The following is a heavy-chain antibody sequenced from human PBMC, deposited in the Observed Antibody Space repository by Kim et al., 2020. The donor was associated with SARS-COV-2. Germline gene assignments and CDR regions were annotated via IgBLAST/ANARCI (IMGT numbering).Heavy chain of an antibody. D-gene: IGHD6-6*01. V-gene: IGHV4-4*02. J-gene: IGHJ5*02. Sequence: SLKSRVTISVDKSKNQFSLKLSSVTAADTAVYYCASRKLQYSSSFNWFDPWGQGTLVTVSS. CDR3: ASRKLQYSSSFNWFDP.